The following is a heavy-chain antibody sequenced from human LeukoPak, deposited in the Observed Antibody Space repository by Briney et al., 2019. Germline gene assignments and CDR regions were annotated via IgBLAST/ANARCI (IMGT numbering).Heavy chain of an antibody. V-gene: IGHV3-21*01. CDR2: ISSSSSYI. CDR3: AALQYSYGSYFDY. D-gene: IGHD5-18*01. J-gene: IGHJ4*02. Sequence: GGSLRLSCGASGFTFSSYSMNWVRQAPGKGLEWVSSISSSSSYIYYADSVKGRFTISRDNAKNSLYLQMNSLRAEDTAVYYCAALQYSYGSYFDYWGQGTLVTVSS. CDR1: GFTFSSYS.